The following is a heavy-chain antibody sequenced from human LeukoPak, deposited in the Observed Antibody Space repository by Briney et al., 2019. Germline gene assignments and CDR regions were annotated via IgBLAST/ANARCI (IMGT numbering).Heavy chain of an antibody. CDR1: GFTFSSYW. CDR3: ARGGRSTYFDWSPDY. CDR2: IWYDGSNK. J-gene: IGHJ4*02. V-gene: IGHV3-33*08. D-gene: IGHD3-9*01. Sequence: GGSLRLSCAASGFTFSSYWMSWVRQAPGKGLEWVAVIWYDGSNKYYADSVKGRFTISRDNSKNTLYLQMNSLRAEDTAVYYCARGGRSTYFDWSPDYWGQGTLVTVSS.